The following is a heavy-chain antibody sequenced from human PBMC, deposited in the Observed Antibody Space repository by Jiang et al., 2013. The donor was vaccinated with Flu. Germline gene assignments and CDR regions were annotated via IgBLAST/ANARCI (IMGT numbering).Heavy chain of an antibody. J-gene: IGHJ6*02. CDR2: IRYDGSNK. D-gene: IGHD2-15*01. Sequence: AASGFTFSSYGMHWVRQAPGKGLEWVAFIRYDGSNKYYADSVKGRFTISRDNSKNTLYLQMNSLRAEDTAVYYCAKDLWSGGSCYQPGCYYYYGMDVWGQGTTVTVSS. V-gene: IGHV3-30*02. CDR3: AKDLWSGGSCYQPGCYYYYGMDV. CDR1: GFTFSSYG.